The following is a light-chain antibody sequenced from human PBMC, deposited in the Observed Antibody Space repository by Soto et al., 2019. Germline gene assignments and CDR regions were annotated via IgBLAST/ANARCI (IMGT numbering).Light chain of an antibody. CDR2: EGS. V-gene: IGLV2-23*01. Sequence: QSALTQPASVSGSPGQSITISCTGTSSDVGSYNLVSWYQQHPGKAPKLMIYEGSKRPSGVSNRFSGSKSGNTASLTISGLQAEDEADYYCCSYAGSSLVVFGGGTKHTVL. J-gene: IGLJ2*01. CDR3: CSYAGSSLVV. CDR1: SSDVGSYNL.